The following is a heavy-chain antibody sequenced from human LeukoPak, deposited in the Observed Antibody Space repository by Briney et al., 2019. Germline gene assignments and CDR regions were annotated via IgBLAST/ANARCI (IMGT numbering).Heavy chain of an antibody. D-gene: IGHD3-9*01. CDR2: INHSGST. CDR3: ARHSRGGKTLLRYSLWSWFDP. Sequence: SETQSLTCTVSGGSISTSNYYWGWIRQPPGKGLEWIGEINHSGSTNYNPSLKSRVTISVDTSKNQFSLKLSSVTAADTAVYYCARHSRGGKTLLRYSLWSWFDPWGQGTLVTVSS. V-gene: IGHV4-39*01. J-gene: IGHJ5*02. CDR1: GGSISTSNYY.